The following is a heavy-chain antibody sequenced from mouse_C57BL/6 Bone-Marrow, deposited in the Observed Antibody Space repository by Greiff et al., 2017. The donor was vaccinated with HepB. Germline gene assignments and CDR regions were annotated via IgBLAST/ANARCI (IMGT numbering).Heavy chain of an antibody. CDR3: VRSYDYFYAMDY. V-gene: IGHV10-1*01. CDR2: IRSKSNNYAT. Sequence: EVQLQESGGGLVQPKGSLKLSCAASGFSFNTYAMNWVRQAPGKGLEWVARIRSKSNNYATYYADSVKDRFTISRDDSESMLYLQMNNLKTEDTAMYYCVRSYDYFYAMDYWGQGTSVTVSS. CDR1: GFSFNTYA. J-gene: IGHJ4*01. D-gene: IGHD2-4*01.